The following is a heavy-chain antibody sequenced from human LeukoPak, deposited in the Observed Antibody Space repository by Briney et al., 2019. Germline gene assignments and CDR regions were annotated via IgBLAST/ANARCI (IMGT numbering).Heavy chain of an antibody. CDR1: GFTFSSYA. D-gene: IGHD2-15*01. Sequence: PGGSLRLSCAASGFTFSSYAMSWVRQAPGKGLEWVAVISYDGSNKYYADSVKGRFTISRDNSKNTLYLQMNSLRAEDTAVYYCAKEYCSGGSCYFDAFDIWGQGTMVTVSS. CDR3: AKEYCSGGSCYFDAFDI. CDR2: ISYDGSNK. J-gene: IGHJ3*02. V-gene: IGHV3-30*18.